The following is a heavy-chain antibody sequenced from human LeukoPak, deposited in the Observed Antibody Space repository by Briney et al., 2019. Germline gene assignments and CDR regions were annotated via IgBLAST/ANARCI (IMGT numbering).Heavy chain of an antibody. CDR1: GFTFSAYW. CDR2: MKQDGREK. V-gene: IGHV3-7*01. J-gene: IGHJ4*02. D-gene: IGHD3-16*01. CDR3: ARDDVGALDY. Sequence: GGSLRLSCAASGFTFSAYWMAWVRQAPGKGLEWVANMKQDGREKHYVDSVKGRFTISRDNARNSLHLQMNSLRAEDSAVYYCARDDVGALDYWGQGTLVTVSS.